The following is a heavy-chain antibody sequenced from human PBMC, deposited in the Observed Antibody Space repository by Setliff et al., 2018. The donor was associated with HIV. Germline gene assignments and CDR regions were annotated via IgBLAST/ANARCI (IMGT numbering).Heavy chain of an antibody. D-gene: IGHD3-22*01. J-gene: IGHJ6*03. CDR2: IYTSGST. Sequence: PSETLSLTCTVSGGSISSGSYYWSWIRQPAGKGLEWIGRIYTSGSTNYNPSLKSRVTISVDTSKNQFSLKLSSVTAADTAVYYCASLYYYDSSGYTPYMDVWGKGTTVTVSS. CDR1: GGSISSGSYY. CDR3: ASLYYYDSSGYTPYMDV. V-gene: IGHV4-61*02.